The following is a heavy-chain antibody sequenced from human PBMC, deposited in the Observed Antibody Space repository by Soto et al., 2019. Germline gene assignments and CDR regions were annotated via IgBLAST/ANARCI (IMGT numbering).Heavy chain of an antibody. CDR1: GYTFTSYD. J-gene: IGHJ6*02. CDR2: MNPNSGNT. CDR3: ARGKITISRMDV. Sequence: QVQLVQSGAEVKKPGASVKVPCKASGYTFTSYDINWVRQATGQGLEWMGWMNPNSGNTGYAQRFQGRXXMXRXTSISTAYMELSRLRSEDTAVYYCARGKITISRMDVWGQGTTVTVSS. D-gene: IGHD3-3*01. V-gene: IGHV1-8*01.